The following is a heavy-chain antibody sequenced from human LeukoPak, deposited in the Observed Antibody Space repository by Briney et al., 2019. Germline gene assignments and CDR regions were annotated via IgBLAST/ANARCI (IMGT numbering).Heavy chain of an antibody. CDR2: IRYDGGNK. Sequence: GGSLRLSCAASGFTFSSYGMHWVRQAPGKGLEWVAFIRYDGGNKYYADSVKGRFTISRDNAKNSLYLQMNSLRAEDTALYYCGRAYDFSRHWGQGTLVTVS. CDR1: GFTFSSYG. J-gene: IGHJ4*02. CDR3: GRAYDFSRH. D-gene: IGHD3-3*01. V-gene: IGHV3-30*02.